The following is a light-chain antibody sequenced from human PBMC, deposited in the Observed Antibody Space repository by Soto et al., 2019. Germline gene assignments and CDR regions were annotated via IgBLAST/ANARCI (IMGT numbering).Light chain of an antibody. CDR2: AAS. CDR3: QQYNNWPPIT. Sequence: EIEMTQSPATLSLAPGERAILSCRASQSISINLAWYQQKPGQAPRLLIYAASTRATGIPARFSGSGSGTEFTLTISSLQSEDFAVYYCQQYNNWPPITFGQGTRLEI. CDR1: QSISIN. J-gene: IGKJ5*01. V-gene: IGKV3-15*01.